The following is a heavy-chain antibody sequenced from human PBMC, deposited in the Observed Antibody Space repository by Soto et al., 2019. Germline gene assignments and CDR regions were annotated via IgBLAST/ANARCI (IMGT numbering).Heavy chain of an antibody. J-gene: IGHJ6*02. CDR2: INSDGSTT. Sequence: GGSLRLSCAASGFTFSSYWMHWVRQAPGKGLVWVSRINSDGSTTHYADSVKGRFTISRDNAKDTLFLQMTGLRVEDTATYYCALTKVVVVPASSDYGMDVWGQGTTVTVSS. CDR1: GFTFSSYW. D-gene: IGHD2-15*01. V-gene: IGHV3-74*01. CDR3: ALTKVVVVPASSDYGMDV.